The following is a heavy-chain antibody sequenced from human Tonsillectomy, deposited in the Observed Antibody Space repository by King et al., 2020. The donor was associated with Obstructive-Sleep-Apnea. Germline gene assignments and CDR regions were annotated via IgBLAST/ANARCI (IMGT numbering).Heavy chain of an antibody. CDR2: NSGSGKRT. Sequence: VQLVESGGGLVQPGGSLRLSCAASGITFSSYVMSWVRQAPGKGLEWVSTNSGSGKRTFYADSVKGRLTISRDNSNNTLYLQMKSLRAEDTAVYYCATTGAYCGGDCFQHFDHWGQGTLVTVSS. CDR3: ATTGAYCGGDCFQHFDH. CDR1: GITFSSYV. J-gene: IGHJ4*02. V-gene: IGHV3-23*04. D-gene: IGHD2-21*02.